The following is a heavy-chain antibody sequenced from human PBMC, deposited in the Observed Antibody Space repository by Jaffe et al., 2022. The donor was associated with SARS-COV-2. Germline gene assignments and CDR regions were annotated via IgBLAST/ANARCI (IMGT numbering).Heavy chain of an antibody. V-gene: IGHV4-34*02. CDR2: ISHSGST. J-gene: IGHJ4*02. CDR1: GGSFSGYY. D-gene: IGHD3-9*01. CDR3: ARAYFDWSISRFFDY. Sequence: QVQLQQWGAGLLKPSETLSLTCTVYGGSFSGYYWTWMRQAPGRGLEWIGEISHSGSTNFKPSLKSRLTISVDTSKNQFSLKLNSVTAADTAVYYCARAYFDWSISRFFDYWGRGTLVTVSS.